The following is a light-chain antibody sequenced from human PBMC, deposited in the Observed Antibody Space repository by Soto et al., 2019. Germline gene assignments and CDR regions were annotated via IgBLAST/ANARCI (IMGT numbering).Light chain of an antibody. J-gene: IGKJ1*01. CDR2: GAS. Sequence: EIVLTQSPGTLSLSPGEGATLSCRASESVASNYLAWYQQKPGQAPRLLFYGASIRATGIPDRFSGSGSGTDFALTITRLEPEDFAVYYCQQYVTSSPRTFXQGTKVDIK. V-gene: IGKV3-20*01. CDR1: ESVASNY. CDR3: QQYVTSSPRT.